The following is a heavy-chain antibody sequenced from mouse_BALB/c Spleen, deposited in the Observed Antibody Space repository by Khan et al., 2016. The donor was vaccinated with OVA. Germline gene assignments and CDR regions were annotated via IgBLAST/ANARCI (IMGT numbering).Heavy chain of an antibody. Sequence: QVQLKESGPGLVAPSQSLSITCTVSGFSLTSYGVHWVRQPPGKGLEWLGIIWAGGSTNYTSAFLSRLRIRKAKSKSQVFLKMNSLQTDATAMYYCARDTTATPYWGQGTLVTVSA. J-gene: IGHJ3*01. V-gene: IGHV2-9*02. CDR2: IWAGGST. D-gene: IGHD1-2*01. CDR1: GFSLTSYG. CDR3: ARDTTATPY.